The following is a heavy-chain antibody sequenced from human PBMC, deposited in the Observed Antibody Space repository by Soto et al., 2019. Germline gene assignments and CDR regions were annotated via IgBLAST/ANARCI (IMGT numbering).Heavy chain of an antibody. CDR3: AKDPDVLRFLEWLSKRYYFDY. D-gene: IGHD3-3*01. CDR2: ISGSGDST. V-gene: IGHV3-23*01. Sequence: GGSLRLSCAASGFSFSSYAMSWVRQAPGKGLEWVSVISGSGDSTYYADSVKGRFTISRDNSKNTLYLQMNSLRAEDTAVYYCAKDPDVLRFLEWLSKRYYFDYWGQGTLVTVSS. J-gene: IGHJ4*02. CDR1: GFSFSSYA.